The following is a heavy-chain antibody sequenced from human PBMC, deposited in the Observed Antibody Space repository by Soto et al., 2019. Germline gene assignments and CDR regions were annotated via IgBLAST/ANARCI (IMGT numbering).Heavy chain of an antibody. D-gene: IGHD3-9*01. CDR2: ISAYNGNT. J-gene: IGHJ4*02. V-gene: IGHV1-18*01. Sequence: GASVKVSCKASGYTFTSYGISWVRQAPGQGLEWMEWISAYNGNTNYAQKLQGRVTMTTDTSTSTAYMELRSLRSDDTAVYYCARDGNTRYFDWFQVWDYWGQGTLVTGSS. CDR3: ARDGNTRYFDWFQVWDY. CDR1: GYTFTSYG.